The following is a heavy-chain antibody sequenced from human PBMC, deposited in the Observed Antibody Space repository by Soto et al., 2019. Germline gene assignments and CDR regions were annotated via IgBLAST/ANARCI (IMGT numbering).Heavy chain of an antibody. J-gene: IGHJ5*02. CDR3: ARHHGPTTSENWFDP. Sequence: ASVKVSCKASGYTFFTYDISWVRQAPGQGLEWMGWISTYSGDTKYAQKFQGRVTMTTDTSTTTAYLEPRSLRSDDTAVYYCARHHGPTTSENWFDPWGQGTLVTVSS. CDR2: ISTYSGDT. D-gene: IGHD5-12*01. CDR1: GYTFFTYD. V-gene: IGHV1-18*01.